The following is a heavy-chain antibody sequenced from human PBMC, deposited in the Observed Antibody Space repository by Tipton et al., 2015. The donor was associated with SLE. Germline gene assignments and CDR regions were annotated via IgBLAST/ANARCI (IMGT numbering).Heavy chain of an antibody. CDR2: ISSSGSS. D-gene: IGHD5-24*01. CDR1: GGSISSGFYY. Sequence: TLSLTCSVSGGSISSGFYYWSWIRQPAGKGLEWIGHISSSGSSKYNPSLKSRVAISVDTSKNQFSLKLNSATAADTAVYYCAREDGWHEGFDYWGQGTLVTVSS. J-gene: IGHJ4*02. CDR3: AREDGWHEGFDY. V-gene: IGHV4-61*09.